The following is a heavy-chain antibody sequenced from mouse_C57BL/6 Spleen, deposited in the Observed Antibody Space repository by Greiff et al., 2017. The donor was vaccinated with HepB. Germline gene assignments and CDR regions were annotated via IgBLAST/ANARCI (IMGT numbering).Heavy chain of an antibody. Sequence: QVQLQQSGAELVRPGASVKLSCKASGYTFTDYYINWVKQRPGQGLEWIARIYPGSGNTYYNEKFKGKATLTAEKSSSTAYMQLSSLTSEDSAVYFCARRTVVATDWYFDVWGTGTTVTVSS. J-gene: IGHJ1*03. V-gene: IGHV1-76*01. CDR1: GYTFTDYY. CDR3: ARRTVVATDWYFDV. CDR2: IYPGSGNT. D-gene: IGHD1-1*01.